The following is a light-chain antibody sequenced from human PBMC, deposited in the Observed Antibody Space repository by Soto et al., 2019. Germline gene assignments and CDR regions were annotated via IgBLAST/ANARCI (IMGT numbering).Light chain of an antibody. CDR3: SSYINTSTLV. CDR1: SSDVGAYNL. Sequence: QSALTQPASVSGSPGQSITISCTGTSSDVGAYNLVSWYQQHPGRAPKLFIFDVSDRPSGVSDRFSGSKSGNTASLTISGLQAEDEASYYCSSYINTSTLVFGGGTKLTVL. J-gene: IGLJ3*02. CDR2: DVS. V-gene: IGLV2-14*02.